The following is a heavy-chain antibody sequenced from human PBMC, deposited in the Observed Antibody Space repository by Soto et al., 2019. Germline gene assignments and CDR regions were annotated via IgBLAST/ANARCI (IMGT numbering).Heavy chain of an antibody. V-gene: IGHV3-73*02. CDR2: IRTRKNRYVT. CDR1: GFTFSVSA. CDR3: ARIDYGLDV. J-gene: IGHJ6*02. D-gene: IGHD3-16*01. Sequence: EVQLVQSGGGRVQPGGSLKLSCEASGFTFSVSAIHWVRLASGKGLAWVGRIRTRKNRYVTTYAASVKGRFSLSRDDSKNTAYLQMNSLKTEDTAVYYGARIDYGLDVWGQGTTVSVS.